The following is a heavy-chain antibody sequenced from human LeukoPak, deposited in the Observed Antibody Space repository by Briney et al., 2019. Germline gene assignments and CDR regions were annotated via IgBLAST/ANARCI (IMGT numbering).Heavy chain of an antibody. D-gene: IGHD6-19*01. V-gene: IGHV1-18*01. J-gene: IGHJ3*02. CDR2: ISTYDGNT. CDR1: GYTFNSYG. CDR3: ARWSYSSDWYFGTFDI. Sequence: ASVKVSCKASGYTFNSYGISWVRQAPGQGLEWMGWISTYDGNTNYAQNLQGRVTMITDSSTRTAYMELRSLRSGDTAVYYCARWSYSSDWYFGTFDIWGQGTTVTISS.